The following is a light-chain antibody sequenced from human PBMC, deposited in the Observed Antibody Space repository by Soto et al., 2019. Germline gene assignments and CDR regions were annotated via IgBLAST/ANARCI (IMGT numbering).Light chain of an antibody. CDR2: TNS. Sequence: QSVLTQPPSASGTPGQRVTISCSGSSSNIGNNTVNWYQQLPGAAPTLLIYTNSQRPSGVPDRFSGSKSGTSASLAISGLQSEDEADYYCATWDDSLNGVVFGGGTKLTVL. J-gene: IGLJ2*01. V-gene: IGLV1-44*01. CDR3: ATWDDSLNGVV. CDR1: SSNIGNNT.